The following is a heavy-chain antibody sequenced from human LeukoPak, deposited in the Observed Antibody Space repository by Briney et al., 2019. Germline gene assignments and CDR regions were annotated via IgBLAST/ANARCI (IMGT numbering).Heavy chain of an antibody. V-gene: IGHV4-59*01. CDR2: ISYSGST. CDR3: ARGRQVGNTGYYFDY. Sequence: PSETLSLTCTVSGGSINSNYWSWIRQPPEKGLEWIGYISYSGSTNYNPSLKSRVTISLDTSKSQFSPNLNSVTAADTAVYYCARGRQVGNTGYYFDYWGQGTLVTVSS. CDR1: GGSINSNY. J-gene: IGHJ4*02. D-gene: IGHD1-26*01.